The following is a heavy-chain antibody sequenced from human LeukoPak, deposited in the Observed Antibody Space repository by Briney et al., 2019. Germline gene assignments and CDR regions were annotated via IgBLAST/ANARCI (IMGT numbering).Heavy chain of an antibody. CDR2: IYYSGST. D-gene: IGHD6-13*01. V-gene: IGHV4-59*01. CDR3: ARSFRAAAGTFDY. J-gene: IGHJ4*02. Sequence: PSETLSLTCTVSGGSISSYYWSWIRQPPGKGLEWIGYIYYSGSTNYNPSLKSRVTISVDTSKNQFSLKLSSVTAADTAVYYCARSFRAAAGTFDYWGQGTLVTVSS. CDR1: GGSISSYY.